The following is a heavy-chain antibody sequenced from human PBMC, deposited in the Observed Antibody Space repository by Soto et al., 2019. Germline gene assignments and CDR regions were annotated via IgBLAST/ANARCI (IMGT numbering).Heavy chain of an antibody. CDR1: GSSFSAYY. D-gene: IGHD6-13*01. V-gene: IGHV4-34*01. Sequence: SETLSLTCGVSGSSFSAYYWTWTRQPQGNGLEWIGEINHSRSTSYNPSLKSRVTISLDKSKSQFSLKLSSVTAADSAVYYCARERRVVGGYSSNWYDYFDWWGQGTLVTVSS. CDR2: INHSRST. J-gene: IGHJ4*02. CDR3: ARERRVVGGYSSNWYDYFDW.